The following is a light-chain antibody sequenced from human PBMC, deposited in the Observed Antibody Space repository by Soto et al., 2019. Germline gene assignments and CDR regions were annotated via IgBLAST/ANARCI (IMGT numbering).Light chain of an antibody. CDR2: EDS. J-gene: IGLJ2*01. CDR3: CSYAGSFSVI. Sequence: QSALTQPASVSGSPGQSITISCTGTHSDVGSYNLVSWYQQHPGKAPKLIIYEDSKRPSGVSNRFSGSKSGYTASLTISGVEAEDEADYYCCSYAGSFSVIFGGGTQLTVL. CDR1: HSDVGSYNL. V-gene: IGLV2-23*01.